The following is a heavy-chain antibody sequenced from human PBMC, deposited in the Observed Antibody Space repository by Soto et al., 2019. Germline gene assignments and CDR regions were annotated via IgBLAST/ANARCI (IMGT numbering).Heavy chain of an antibody. CDR2: IYYSGST. Sequence: PSETLSLTCAVSGGSISSYYWSWIRQPPGKGLEWIGYIYYSGSTNYNPSLESRVAISVDTSKNQFSLKLNSVTAADTAVYYCARVGPVASLNWFDPWGQGTLVTVSS. D-gene: IGHD2-21*01. CDR3: ARVGPVASLNWFDP. J-gene: IGHJ5*02. V-gene: IGHV4-59*01. CDR1: GGSISSYY.